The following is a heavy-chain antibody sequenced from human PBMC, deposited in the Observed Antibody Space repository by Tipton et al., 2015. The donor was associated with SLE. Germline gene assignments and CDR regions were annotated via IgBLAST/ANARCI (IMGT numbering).Heavy chain of an antibody. J-gene: IGHJ5*02. CDR3: ARHYDSTGFGRDTWFDP. CDR1: GGSFSGYY. D-gene: IGHD3-22*01. CDR2: INHSGST. V-gene: IGHV4-34*01. Sequence: LVKPSETLSLTCAVYGGSFSGYYWSWIRQPPGKGLEWIGEINHSGSTNYNPSLKSRVTISVDTSKNQFSLKLSSVTAADAAVYYCARHYDSTGFGRDTWFDPWGQGTLVTVSS.